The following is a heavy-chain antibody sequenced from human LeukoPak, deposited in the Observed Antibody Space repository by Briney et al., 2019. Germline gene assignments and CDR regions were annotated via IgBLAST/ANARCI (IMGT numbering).Heavy chain of an antibody. CDR1: GYTFTGHY. Sequence: ASVKVSCKASGYTFTGHYMHWVRQAPGQGLEWMGRNNPNSGGAYYVQNFQGRVTMTRDTSVSTVYMELSRLRSDDTAVYYCARWNTEIAPFDYWGQGTQVTVSS. CDR3: ARWNTEIAPFDY. D-gene: IGHD6-13*01. CDR2: NNPNSGGA. J-gene: IGHJ4*02. V-gene: IGHV1-2*06.